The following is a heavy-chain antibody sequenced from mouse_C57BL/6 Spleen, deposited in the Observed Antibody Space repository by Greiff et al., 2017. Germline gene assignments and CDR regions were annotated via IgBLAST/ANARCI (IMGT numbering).Heavy chain of an antibody. Sequence: VKLQESGAELVRPGASVTLSCKASGYTFTDYEMHWVKQTPVHGLEWIGAIDPETGGTAYNQKFKGKAILTADKSSSTAYMELRSLTSEDSAVYYCTRRGLYYDYDWFAYWGQGTLVTVSA. D-gene: IGHD2-4*01. V-gene: IGHV1-15*01. CDR1: GYTFTDYE. CDR2: IDPETGGT. J-gene: IGHJ3*01. CDR3: TRRGLYYDYDWFAY.